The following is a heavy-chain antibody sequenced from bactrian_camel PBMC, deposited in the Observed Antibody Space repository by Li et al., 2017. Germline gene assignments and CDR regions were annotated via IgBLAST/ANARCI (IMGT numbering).Heavy chain of an antibody. D-gene: IGHD4*01. Sequence: VQLVESGGGLVQPGGSLRLSCAADGFTFSNYAMSWVRQAPGKALEWVSAINSVGSGTYYGDSVKGRLTISQDNAKNTVYLQMNSLKLEDTSVYYCAAVVRPIATMPCAGGSGYWGQGTQVTVSS. J-gene: IGHJ4*01. CDR1: GFTFSNYA. V-gene: IGHV3S40*01. CDR2: INSVGSGT. CDR3: AAVVRPIATMPCAGGSGY.